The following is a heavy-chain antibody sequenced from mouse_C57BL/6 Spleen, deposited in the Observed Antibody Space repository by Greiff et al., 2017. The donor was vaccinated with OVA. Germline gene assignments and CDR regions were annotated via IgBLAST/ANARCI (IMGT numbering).Heavy chain of an antibody. D-gene: IGHD1-1*01. CDR3: GMWDYGSSCAMDY. J-gene: IGHJ4*01. CDR2: IHPSDSDT. CDR1: GYTFTSYW. V-gene: IGHV1-74*01. Sequence: QVQLQQPGAELVKPGASVKVSCKASGYTFTSYWMHWVKQRPGQGLEWIGRIHPSDSDTNYNQKFKGKATLTVDKSSSTAYMLRSSLASEDSAVYCCGMWDYGSSCAMDYWGQGTSVTVSS.